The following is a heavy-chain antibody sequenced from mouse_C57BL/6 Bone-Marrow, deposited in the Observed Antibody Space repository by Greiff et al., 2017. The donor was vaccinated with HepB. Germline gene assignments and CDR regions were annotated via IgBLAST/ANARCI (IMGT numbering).Heavy chain of an antibody. D-gene: IGHD1-1*01. CDR1: GFSLTSYG. CDR2: IWSGGST. CDR3: ARSPFSTTVVEDWYFDV. Sequence: VQLQQSGPGLVQPSPCLSITCTVSGFSLTSYGVHWVRQSPGKGLEWLGVIWSGGSTDYNASFISRLTISKDNSKSQVSFKMNSLQADDTAIYYCARSPFSTTVVEDWYFDVWGTGTTVTVSS. J-gene: IGHJ1*03. V-gene: IGHV2-2*01.